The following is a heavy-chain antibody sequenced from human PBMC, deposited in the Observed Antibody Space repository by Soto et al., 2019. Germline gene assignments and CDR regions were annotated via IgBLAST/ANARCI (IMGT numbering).Heavy chain of an antibody. CDR1: GYTFTSYG. CDR2: ISAYNGNT. Sequence: ASVKVSCKASGYTFTSYGISWVRQAPGQGLEWMGWISAYNGNTNYAQKLQGRVTMTTDTSTSTAYMELRSLRSGDTAVYYCASGYCSGGSCSYYFDYWGQGTLVTVSS. CDR3: ASGYCSGGSCSYYFDY. D-gene: IGHD2-15*01. V-gene: IGHV1-18*01. J-gene: IGHJ4*02.